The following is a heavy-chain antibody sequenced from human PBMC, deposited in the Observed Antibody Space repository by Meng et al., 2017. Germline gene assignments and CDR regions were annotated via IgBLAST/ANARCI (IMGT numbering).Heavy chain of an antibody. Sequence: GGSLRLSCAASGFTFSSYAMSWVRQAPGKGLEWVGRIKSKTDGGTTDYAAPVKGRFTISRDDSKNTLYLQMNSLKTEDTAVYYCTTGDNDYGDFPALDYWGQGTLVTVSS. CDR1: GFTFSSYA. CDR3: TTGDNDYGDFPALDY. CDR2: IKSKTDGGTT. V-gene: IGHV3-15*01. D-gene: IGHD4-17*01. J-gene: IGHJ4*02.